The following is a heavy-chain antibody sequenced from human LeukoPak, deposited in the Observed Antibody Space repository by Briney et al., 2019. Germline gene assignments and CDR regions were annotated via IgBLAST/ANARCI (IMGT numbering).Heavy chain of an antibody. CDR1: GFTFSSYA. CDR3: ARDRPWFDP. V-gene: IGHV3-30-3*01. Sequence: GGSLRLSCAASGFTFSSYAIHWVRQAPGKGLEWVAVISYDGSNKNYADSVKGRFTISRDNSKNTLYLQMNSLRPEDTAVYYCARDRPWFDPWGQGTLVTVSS. CDR2: ISYDGSNK. J-gene: IGHJ5*02.